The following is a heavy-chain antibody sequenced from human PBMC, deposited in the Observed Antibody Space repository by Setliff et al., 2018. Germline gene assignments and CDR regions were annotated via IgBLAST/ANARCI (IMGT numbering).Heavy chain of an antibody. Sequence: ASVKVSCKASGSTFTDSIVNWVRQAPGQGLEWVGWLSPYSGNTYSAQKFQGRLTLTTDTSTNTAYLDLRSLRSDDTAVYYCERLVRYCTATACQRTSGDDLWGQGTLVTVSS. CDR2: LSPYSGNT. CDR1: GSTFTDSI. J-gene: IGHJ5*02. V-gene: IGHV1-18*01. D-gene: IGHD2-8*01. CDR3: ERLVRYCTATACQRTSGDDL.